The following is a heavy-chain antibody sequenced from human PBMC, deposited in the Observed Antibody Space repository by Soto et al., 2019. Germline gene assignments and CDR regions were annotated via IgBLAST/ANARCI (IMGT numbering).Heavy chain of an antibody. V-gene: IGHV3-48*02. Sequence: GGSLRVSCAASGFTLSSYSMNWVRQAPGNGLEWVSYMSSSSSTIYYADSVKGRFTISRDNAKNSLYLQMNSLRDEDTAVYYCARGSDRGGAKPKYYYYGMDVWGQGTTVTVSS. J-gene: IGHJ6*02. D-gene: IGHD2-15*01. CDR1: GFTLSSYS. CDR2: MSSSSSTI. CDR3: ARGSDRGGAKPKYYYYGMDV.